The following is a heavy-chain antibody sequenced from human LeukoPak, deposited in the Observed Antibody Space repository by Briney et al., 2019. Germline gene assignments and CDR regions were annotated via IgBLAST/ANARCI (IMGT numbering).Heavy chain of an antibody. V-gene: IGHV1-24*01. Sequence: ASVKVSCKASGYTFTGYYMHWVRQAPGKGLEWMGGFDPEDGETIYAQKFQGRVTMTEDTSTDTAYMELSSLRSEDTAVYYCATDHVSGSGVNGYYGMDVWGQGTTVTVSS. D-gene: IGHD3-10*01. J-gene: IGHJ6*02. CDR3: ATDHVSGSGVNGYYGMDV. CDR2: FDPEDGET. CDR1: GYTFTGYY.